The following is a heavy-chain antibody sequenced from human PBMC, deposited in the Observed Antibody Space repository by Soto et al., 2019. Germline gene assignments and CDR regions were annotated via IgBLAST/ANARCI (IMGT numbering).Heavy chain of an antibody. CDR2: ISGSGGST. CDR3: AKNPRGRWLVRDRAGWFDP. CDR1: GFTFSSYA. Sequence: GGSLRLSCAASGFTFSSYAMSWVRQAPGKGLEWVSAISGSGGSTYYADSVKGRFTISRDNSKNTLYLQMNSLRAEDTAVYYCAKNPRGRWLVRDRAGWFDPWGQGTLVTVSS. J-gene: IGHJ5*02. V-gene: IGHV3-23*01. D-gene: IGHD6-19*01.